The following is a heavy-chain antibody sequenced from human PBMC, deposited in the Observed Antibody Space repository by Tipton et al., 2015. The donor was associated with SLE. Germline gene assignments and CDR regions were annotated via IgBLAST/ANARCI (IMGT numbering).Heavy chain of an antibody. CDR3: ARSARGGFDL. Sequence: TLSLTCAVYGGSISAYYWSWIRQPPGKGLDWIGDIFYTGSTTYNPSLKSRVTISLDTSKNQFSLKLRSLTAADTAIYYCARSARGGFDLWGQGTMVTVSS. CDR2: IFYTGST. V-gene: IGHV4-59*01. J-gene: IGHJ3*01. CDR1: GGSISAYY. D-gene: IGHD3-10*01.